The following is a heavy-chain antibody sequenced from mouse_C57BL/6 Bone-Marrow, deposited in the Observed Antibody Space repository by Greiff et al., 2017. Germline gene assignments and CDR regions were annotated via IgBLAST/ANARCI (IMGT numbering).Heavy chain of an antibody. CDR1: GYTFTSYW. D-gene: IGHD1-1*01. Sequence: VQLQQPGAELVRPGSSVKLSCKASGYTFTSYWMDWVKQRPGQGLEWIGNIYPSDSETHYNQKFKDKATLTVDKSSSTAYMQLSSLTSEDSAVYYCARRDYYDSGYDAIDYWGQGTSVTVSS. V-gene: IGHV1-61*01. CDR2: IYPSDSET. CDR3: ARRDYYDSGYDAIDY. J-gene: IGHJ4*01.